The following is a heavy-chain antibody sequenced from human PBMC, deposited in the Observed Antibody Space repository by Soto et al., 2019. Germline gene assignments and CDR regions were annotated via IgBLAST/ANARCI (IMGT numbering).Heavy chain of an antibody. J-gene: IGHJ6*02. CDR1: GFTFDDYA. V-gene: IGHV3-9*01. Sequence: LRLSCAASGFTFDDYAMHWVRQAPGKGLEWVSGISWNSGRIGYADSVKGRFTISRDNAKNSLYLQMNSLRAEDTAFYYCAKEGPYSGYDFDYYGMDVWGQGTTVTVSS. CDR2: ISWNSGRI. D-gene: IGHD5-12*01. CDR3: AKEGPYSGYDFDYYGMDV.